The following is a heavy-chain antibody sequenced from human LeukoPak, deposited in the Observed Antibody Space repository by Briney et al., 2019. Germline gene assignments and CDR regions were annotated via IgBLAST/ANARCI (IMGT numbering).Heavy chain of an antibody. CDR3: ARMAAAGYFDY. Sequence: AGGSLRLSCAASGFTFSTYNMNWVRQAPGKGLEWVSYISYSSSNIYYADSVKGRFTISRDYAKNSLYLQMNSLRAEDTAVYYCARMAAAGYFDYWGQGTLVTVSS. J-gene: IGHJ4*02. CDR2: ISYSSSNI. D-gene: IGHD6-13*01. V-gene: IGHV3-48*01. CDR1: GFTFSTYN.